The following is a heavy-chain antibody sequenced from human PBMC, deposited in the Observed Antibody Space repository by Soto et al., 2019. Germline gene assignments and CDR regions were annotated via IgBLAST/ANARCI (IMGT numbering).Heavy chain of an antibody. V-gene: IGHV4-30-4*01. CDR1: GGSISSGDYY. Sequence: SETLSLTCTVSGGSISSGDYYWSWIRQPPGKGLEWIGYIYYSGSTYYNPSLKSRVTISVDTSKNQFSLKLSSVTAADTAVYYCARALQMVRGINYYGMDVWGQGTTVTVSS. CDR3: ARALQMVRGINYYGMDV. D-gene: IGHD3-10*01. J-gene: IGHJ6*02. CDR2: IYYSGST.